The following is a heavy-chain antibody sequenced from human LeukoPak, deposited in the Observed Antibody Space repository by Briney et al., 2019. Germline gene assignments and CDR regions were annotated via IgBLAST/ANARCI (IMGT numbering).Heavy chain of an antibody. Sequence: SETLSLTCTVSGGTISSGDYYWSWIRQPPGKGLEGIGYLYYSGSTYYKSSLKSRVTISVDTSKNQFSLKLSSVTAADTAVYYCATVAVPDEYFQHWGQGTLVTVSS. CDR1: GGTISSGDYY. CDR3: ATVAVPDEYFQH. D-gene: IGHD2-2*01. J-gene: IGHJ1*01. CDR2: LYYSGST. V-gene: IGHV4-30-4*08.